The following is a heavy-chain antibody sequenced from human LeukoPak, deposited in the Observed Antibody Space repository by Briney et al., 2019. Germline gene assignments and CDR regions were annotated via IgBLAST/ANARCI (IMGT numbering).Heavy chain of an antibody. Sequence: HAGGSLRLSCTASGLTFGDYAMSWVRQAPGKGLEWVSTISGSGGSTYYADSVKGRFTISRDNSKNTLYLQMNSLRAEDTAVYYCARDIEWFPYMDVWGKGTTVTVSS. CDR2: ISGSGGST. D-gene: IGHD3-3*01. V-gene: IGHV3-23*01. CDR3: ARDIEWFPYMDV. J-gene: IGHJ6*03. CDR1: GLTFGDYA.